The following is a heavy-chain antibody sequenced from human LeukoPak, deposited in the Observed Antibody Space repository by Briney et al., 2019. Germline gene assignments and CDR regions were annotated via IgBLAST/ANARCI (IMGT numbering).Heavy chain of an antibody. CDR1: GFTFSSCS. CDR2: ISSSSSYI. Sequence: GGSLRLSCAASGFTFSSCSMNWVRQAPGKGLEWVSSISSSSSYIYYADSVKGRFTISRDNAKNTLYLQMNSLRAEDTAVYYCAREYPAELRYFDWSFNWFDPWGQGTLVTVSS. V-gene: IGHV3-21*01. D-gene: IGHD3-9*01. J-gene: IGHJ5*02. CDR3: AREYPAELRYFDWSFNWFDP.